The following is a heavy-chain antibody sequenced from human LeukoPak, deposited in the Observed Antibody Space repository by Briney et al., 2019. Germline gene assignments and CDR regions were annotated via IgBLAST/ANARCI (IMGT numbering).Heavy chain of an antibody. CDR1: GFIFRDFG. D-gene: IGHD3-16*01. CDR3: VKDNPVCEW. CDR2: IRYDESDK. J-gene: IGHJ4*02. V-gene: IGHV3-30*02. Sequence: QAGGSLRLSCTASGFIFRDFGMHWVRQAPGKGLEWLAFIRYDESDKFYADSVKGRFTISRDISTNTLFLQMNSLTIDDTAVYFCVKDNPVCEWWGQRTLVTVSS.